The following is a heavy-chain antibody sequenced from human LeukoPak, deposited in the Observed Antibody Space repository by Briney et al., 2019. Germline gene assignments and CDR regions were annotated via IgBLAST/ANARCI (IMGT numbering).Heavy chain of an antibody. Sequence: PGESLKISCKGSGYSFATYWIGWVRQMPGKGLEGMGVIFPGDSDTGYSPSFKGQVTISADNSISTAYLQWSSLKASDTAMYYCARHGDGAVMVSQFDYWGQGTLVTVSS. D-gene: IGHD5-18*01. CDR1: GYSFATYW. J-gene: IGHJ4*02. CDR2: IFPGDSDT. V-gene: IGHV5-51*01. CDR3: ARHGDGAVMVSQFDY.